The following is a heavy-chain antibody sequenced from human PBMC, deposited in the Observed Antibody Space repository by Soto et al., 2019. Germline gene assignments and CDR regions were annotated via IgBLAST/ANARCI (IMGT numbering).Heavy chain of an antibody. V-gene: IGHV3-11*01. CDR1: GFTFSVYY. J-gene: IGHJ4*02. D-gene: IGHD3-22*01. Sequence: GGSLRLSCAASGFTFSVYYMSWIRQAPGKWLEWDSYISSSGSTIYYAHSVKGRFTSSRDNAKKSLYLQMNSLRAEDTAVYYCASTRITMIVVVTGVDYWGKGTLVTV. CDR3: ASTRITMIVVVTGVDY. CDR2: ISSSGSTI.